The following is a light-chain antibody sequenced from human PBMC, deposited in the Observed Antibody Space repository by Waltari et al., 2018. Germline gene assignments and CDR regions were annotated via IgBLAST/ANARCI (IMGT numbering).Light chain of an antibody. J-gene: IGKJ4*01. V-gene: IGKV3-11*01. CDR3: QQHDNLPC. CDR2: DTS. CDR1: QSVRSY. Sequence: EIVLRQSPATLSLSPGERATLSCRASQSVRSYLAWYQQKPGQAPRLLIYDTSNRASGIPARFSGSGSGTDFSLSISSLEPEDVATYYCQQHDNLPCFGGGTKVEIK.